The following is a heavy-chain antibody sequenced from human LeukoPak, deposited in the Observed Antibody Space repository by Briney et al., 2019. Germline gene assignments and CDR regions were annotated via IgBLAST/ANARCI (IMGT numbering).Heavy chain of an antibody. V-gene: IGHV4-39*07. CDR2: T. CDR3: ARHGYSSSFNFDY. J-gene: IGHJ4*02. Sequence: SETLSLTCTVSGGSISSSSYYWGWLRQPPGKGLEWIGSTYYNPSLKSRVTISVDTSKNQFSLKLSSVTAADTAVYYCARHGYSSSFNFDYWGQGTLVTVSS. D-gene: IGHD6-13*01. CDR1: GGSISSSSYY.